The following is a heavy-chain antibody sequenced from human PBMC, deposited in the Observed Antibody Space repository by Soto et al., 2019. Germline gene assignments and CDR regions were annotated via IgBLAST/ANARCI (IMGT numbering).Heavy chain of an antibody. J-gene: IGHJ4*02. D-gene: IGHD2-8*01. CDR2: ISHDGNNK. CDR3: ARASGHIYATLHGPFDH. Sequence: QVQLVESGGGVVQPGRSLRLSCAASGFTFNRHPLHWVRQAPGKGLEWVAVISHDGNNKYYADSVKARFTISRDNYMNMLYLQMHGLRTEDTAIFYCARASGHIYATLHGPFDHWGQGALVTVSS. V-gene: IGHV3-30-3*01. CDR1: GFTFNRHP.